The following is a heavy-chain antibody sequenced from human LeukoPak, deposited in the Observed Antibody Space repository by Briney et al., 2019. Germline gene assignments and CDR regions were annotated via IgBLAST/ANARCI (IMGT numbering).Heavy chain of an antibody. CDR2: IYSGGST. V-gene: IGHV3-53*01. Sequence: PGGSLRLSCAASGFTFSSYEMNWVRQAPGKGLEWVSVIYSGGSTYYADSVKGRFTISRDNSKNTLYLQMNSLRAEDTAVYYCARDRRGYYGETYWGQGTLVTVSS. CDR1: GFTFSSYE. D-gene: IGHD4-17*01. J-gene: IGHJ4*01. CDR3: ARDRRGYYGETY.